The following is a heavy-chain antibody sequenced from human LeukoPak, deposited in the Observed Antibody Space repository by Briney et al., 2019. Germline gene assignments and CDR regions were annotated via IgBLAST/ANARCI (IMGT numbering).Heavy chain of an antibody. Sequence: GGSLRLSCAASGFTFSDYYMSWIRQAPGKGLEWVSYISSRGSTIYYADSVKGRFTISRDNAKNSLYLQMNSLRAEDTAVYYCARHDTAMATDYGMDVWGQGTTVTVSS. J-gene: IGHJ6*02. CDR2: ISSRGSTI. CDR3: ARHDTAMATDYGMDV. D-gene: IGHD5-18*01. CDR1: GFTFSDYY. V-gene: IGHV3-11*01.